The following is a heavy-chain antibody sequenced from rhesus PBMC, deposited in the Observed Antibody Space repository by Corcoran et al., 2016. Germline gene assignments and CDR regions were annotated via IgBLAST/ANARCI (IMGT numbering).Heavy chain of an antibody. CDR1: GGSISSNY. CDR2: IYGLPGSP. CDR3: ARGDSGGYKGDFDY. J-gene: IGHJ4*01. V-gene: IGHV4-147*01. Sequence: QVQLQESGPGLVKPSETLSLTCAVSGGSISSNYWSWFRQSPGKGLEWVGRIYGLPGSPTYTPSLTSRVTMSTDTSKNQFSLKLASVTAADTAVYYCARGDSGGYKGDFDYWGQGVLVTISS. D-gene: IGHD1-44*02.